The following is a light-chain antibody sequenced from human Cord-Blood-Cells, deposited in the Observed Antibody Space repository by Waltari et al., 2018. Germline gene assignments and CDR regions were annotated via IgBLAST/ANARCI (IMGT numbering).Light chain of an antibody. Sequence: DIVLTQSPGTLSLSPGERATISSRASQSVSSSYLAWYQQKPGQAPSLLTYGASSRATGIPDRFSGSGSGTDFTLTISRLEPEDFAVYYCQQYGSSPSFGQGTKLEIK. V-gene: IGKV3-20*01. CDR3: QQYGSSPS. CDR2: GAS. CDR1: QSVSSSY. J-gene: IGKJ2*03.